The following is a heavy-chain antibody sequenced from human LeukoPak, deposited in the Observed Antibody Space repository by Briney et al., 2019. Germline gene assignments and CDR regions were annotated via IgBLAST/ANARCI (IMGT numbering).Heavy chain of an antibody. J-gene: IGHJ4*02. CDR2: ISWNSGSI. D-gene: IGHD5-18*01. V-gene: IGHV3-9*01. Sequence: GGSLRLSCAASGFTFDDYAMHWVRQAPGKGLEWVSGISWNSGSIGYADSVKGRFTISRDNAKNSLYLQMNSLRAEDTALYYCAKDILGISVDKAMDHYFDYWGQGILVTVSS. CDR3: AKDILGISVDKAMDHYFDY. CDR1: GFTFDDYA.